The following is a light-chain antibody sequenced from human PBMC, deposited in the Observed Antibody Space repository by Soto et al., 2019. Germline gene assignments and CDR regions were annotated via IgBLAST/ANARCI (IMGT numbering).Light chain of an antibody. Sequence: DIQMTQSPSSLSASVGDRVTITCRASQSISSYLNWYQQKPGKAPKLLIFAASNLQSGVPSRFSGSESATDCTLTIASLQPEDFATYYCQQSYSTPWTFGQGTKVEIK. J-gene: IGKJ1*01. CDR1: QSISSY. CDR3: QQSYSTPWT. CDR2: AAS. V-gene: IGKV1-39*01.